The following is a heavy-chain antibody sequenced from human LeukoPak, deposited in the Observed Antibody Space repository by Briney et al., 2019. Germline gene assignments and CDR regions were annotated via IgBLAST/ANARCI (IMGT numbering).Heavy chain of an antibody. CDR2: VSFEGSNK. V-gene: IGHV3-30*18. D-gene: IGHD3-10*01. CDR3: AKDMGYYYGSGSYPPENDY. CDR1: GFTFSRYG. Sequence: GRSLRLSCAASGFTFSRYGMHWVRQAPGKGLEWVAVVSFEGSNKYYANSVKGRFTISRDNSKNTLSLQMNSLRAEDTAVYYCAKDMGYYYGSGSYPPENDYWGQGTLVTVSS. J-gene: IGHJ4*02.